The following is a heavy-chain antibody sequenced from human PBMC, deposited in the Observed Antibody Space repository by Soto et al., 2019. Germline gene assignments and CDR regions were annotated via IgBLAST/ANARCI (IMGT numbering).Heavy chain of an antibody. CDR2: INAGNGNT. Sequence: ASVKVACKASGYPYTNYAMHWVRQAPGQRLEWMGWINAGNGNTNYSQKFQGRVTITRDTSASTAYMGLSSLRSEDTAVYYCASWVVVVPAAHAGFHYGMDVWGQGTTVTVSS. D-gene: IGHD2-2*01. V-gene: IGHV1-3*01. CDR1: GYPYTNYA. CDR3: ASWVVVVPAAHAGFHYGMDV. J-gene: IGHJ6*02.